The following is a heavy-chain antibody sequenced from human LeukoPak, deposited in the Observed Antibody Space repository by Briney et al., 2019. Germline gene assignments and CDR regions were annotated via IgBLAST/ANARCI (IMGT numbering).Heavy chain of an antibody. J-gene: IGHJ4*02. Sequence: GGSLRLSCAASGFTFSSYEMNWVRQAPGKGLEWVSYVKGRFTISRDNGKNSLYLQMNRLRAEDTAVYYCARGGIQPRLQHFDYWGQGTLVTVSS. V-gene: IGHV3-48*03. CDR1: GFTFSSYE. D-gene: IGHD5-18*01. CDR3: ARGGIQPRLQHFDY.